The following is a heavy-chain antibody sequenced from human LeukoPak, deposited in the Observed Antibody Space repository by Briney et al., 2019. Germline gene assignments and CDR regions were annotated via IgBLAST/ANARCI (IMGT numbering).Heavy chain of an antibody. CDR1: GYTFTSYD. CDR3: ARVTYYYGSGSYQDYYYYYMDV. V-gene: IGHV1-8*03. D-gene: IGHD3-10*01. CDR2: MNPNSGNT. Sequence: ASVKVSCKASGYTFTSYDINWVRQATGQGLEWMGWMNPNSGNTGYAQKFQGRVTITRNTSISTAYMELSSLRSEDTAVYYCARVTYYYGSGSYQDYYYYYMDVWGKGTTVTISS. J-gene: IGHJ6*03.